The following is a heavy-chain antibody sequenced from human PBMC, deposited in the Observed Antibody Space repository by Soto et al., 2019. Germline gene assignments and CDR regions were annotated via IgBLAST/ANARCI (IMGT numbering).Heavy chain of an antibody. J-gene: IGHJ4*02. V-gene: IGHV1-24*01. CDR3: ATNGPGAYPEYYFDY. Sequence: ASVKVSCKVSGYTLTELSMHWVRQAPGKGLEWMGGFDPEDGETIYAQKFQGRVTMTEDTSTDTAYMELSSLRSEDTAVYYCATNGPGAYPEYYFDYWGQGTLVTVSS. CDR2: FDPEDGET. CDR1: GYTLTELS. D-gene: IGHD3-10*01.